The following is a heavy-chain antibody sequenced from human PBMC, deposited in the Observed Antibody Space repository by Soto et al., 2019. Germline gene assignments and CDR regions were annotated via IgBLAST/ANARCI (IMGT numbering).Heavy chain of an antibody. CDR1: GFTFSDHY. J-gene: IGHJ4*02. CDR2: IRNKANSYTT. Sequence: GGSLRLSCAASGFTFSDHYMDWVRQAPGKGLEWVGFIRNKANSYTTEYAASVKGRFTISRDDSKNSLYLQMNSLKTEDTAVYYCARVGITIFGVVTYYFDYWGQGTLVTVSS. V-gene: IGHV3-72*01. CDR3: ARVGITIFGVVTYYFDY. D-gene: IGHD3-3*01.